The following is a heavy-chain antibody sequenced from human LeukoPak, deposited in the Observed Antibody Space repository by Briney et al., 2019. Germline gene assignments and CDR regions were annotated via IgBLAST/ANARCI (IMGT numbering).Heavy chain of an antibody. D-gene: IGHD3-9*01. CDR1: GFTFSSYA. CDR3: ARDGTYYDILTGYSDYYYGMDV. CDR2: ISYDGSNK. V-gene: IGHV3-30*04. Sequence: GGSLRLSCAASGFTFSSYAMHWVRQAPGKGLEWVAVISYDGSNKYYADSVKGRFTISRDNSKNTLYLQMNSLRAEDTAVYYCARDGTYYDILTGYSDYYYGMDVWGRGTTVTVSS. J-gene: IGHJ6*04.